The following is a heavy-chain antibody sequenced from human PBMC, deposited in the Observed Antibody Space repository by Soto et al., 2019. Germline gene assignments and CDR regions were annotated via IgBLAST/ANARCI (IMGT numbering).Heavy chain of an antibody. CDR1: GYTFTSYT. Sequence: QVRLVHSETEVKKPGASVNVSCKASGYTFTSYTISWVRQAPGQGLEWMGWISANNGNTEFAQKFQDRLTMIADTTKSTASLEQRNLRPDDTAVYYCARYLPWFGPWGQGTLVAVSS. CDR3: ARYLPWFGP. V-gene: IGHV1-18*01. CDR2: ISANNGNT. J-gene: IGHJ5*02.